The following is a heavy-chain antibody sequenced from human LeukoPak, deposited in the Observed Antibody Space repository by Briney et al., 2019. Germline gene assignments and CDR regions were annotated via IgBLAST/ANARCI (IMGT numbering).Heavy chain of an antibody. Sequence: ASVKVSCKASGYTFAGYYMHWVRQAPGQGLEWMGWINPKIGGTNYAQKFQGRVTMTRDTSISTAYMELSRLRSDDTAVYYCARAVAGTNNYYYYGMDVWGQGTTVTVSS. D-gene: IGHD6-19*01. J-gene: IGHJ6*02. V-gene: IGHV1-2*02. CDR3: ARAVAGTNNYYYYGMDV. CDR1: GYTFAGYY. CDR2: INPKIGGT.